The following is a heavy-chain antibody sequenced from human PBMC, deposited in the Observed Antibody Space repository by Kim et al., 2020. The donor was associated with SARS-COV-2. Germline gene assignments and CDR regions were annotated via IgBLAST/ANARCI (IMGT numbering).Heavy chain of an antibody. CDR1: GGSISSSSYY. J-gene: IGHJ6*01. D-gene: IGHD6-13*01. CDR3: ARLTMGGSSSHGYYYYG. CDR2: IYYSGRT. Sequence: SETLSLTCTVSGGSISSSSYYWGWIRQPPGKGLEWFGSIYYSGRTYYNSFPRSRATISEETTKTQFSLKRSPVTAAATAVYYCARLTMGGSSSHGYYYYG. V-gene: IGHV4-39*01.